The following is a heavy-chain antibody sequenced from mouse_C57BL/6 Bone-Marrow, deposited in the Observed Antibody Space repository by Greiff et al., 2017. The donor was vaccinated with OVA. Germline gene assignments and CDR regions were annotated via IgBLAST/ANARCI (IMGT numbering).Heavy chain of an antibody. V-gene: IGHV1-74*01. D-gene: IGHD1-1*01. CDR3: SIWYYGSWYFDV. CDR1: GYTFTSYW. J-gene: IGHJ1*03. Sequence: QVQLQQPGAELVKPGASVKVSCQASGYTFTSYWMHWVKQRPGPGLEWIGRIHPSDSDTNYNQKFKGKATLTIDNSSSTAYMQLISLTSEDSAVYYWSIWYYGSWYFDVWGTGTTVTVSS. CDR2: IHPSDSDT.